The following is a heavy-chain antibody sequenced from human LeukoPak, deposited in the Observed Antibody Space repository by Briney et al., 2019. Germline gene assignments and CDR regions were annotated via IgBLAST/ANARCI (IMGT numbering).Heavy chain of an antibody. J-gene: IGHJ4*02. CDR1: GGSISSSSYY. D-gene: IGHD6-13*01. Sequence: PLETLSLTCTVSGGSISSSSYYWGWIRQPPGKGLEWIGSIYYSGSTYYNPSLKSRVTISVDTSKNQFSLKLSSVAAADTAVYYCARQVYSSNWPFDYWGQGTLVTVSS. V-gene: IGHV4-39*01. CDR2: IYYSGST. CDR3: ARQVYSSNWPFDY.